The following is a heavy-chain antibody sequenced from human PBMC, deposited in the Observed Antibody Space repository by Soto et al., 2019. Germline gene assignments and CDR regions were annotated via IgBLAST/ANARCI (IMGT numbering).Heavy chain of an antibody. J-gene: IGHJ4*02. D-gene: IGHD1-20*01. CDR2: IELSGTTT. Sequence: GGSLRLSCAASGFSFSDYSMNWVRQAPGKGLEWVAFIELSGTTTDYIESVKGRFTISKDKSMKTVYLQMNSLRVEDAAVYYCTKDRVPDGIYSFDYWGQGALVTVSS. CDR1: GFSFSDYS. V-gene: IGHV3-23*03. CDR3: TKDRVPDGIYSFDY.